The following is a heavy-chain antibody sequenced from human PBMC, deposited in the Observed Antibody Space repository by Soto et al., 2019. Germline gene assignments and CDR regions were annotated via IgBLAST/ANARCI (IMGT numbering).Heavy chain of an antibody. CDR1: GFTFSSYG. CDR2: IWYDGSNK. V-gene: IGHV3-33*01. J-gene: IGHJ4*02. Sequence: GGSLRLSCAASGFTFSSYGMHWVRQAPGKGLEWVAVIWYDGSNKYYADSVKGRFTISRDNSKNTLYLQMNSLRAEDTAVYYCARSAYGDYAHYYFDHWGQGTLVTVSS. D-gene: IGHD4-17*01. CDR3: ARSAYGDYAHYYFDH.